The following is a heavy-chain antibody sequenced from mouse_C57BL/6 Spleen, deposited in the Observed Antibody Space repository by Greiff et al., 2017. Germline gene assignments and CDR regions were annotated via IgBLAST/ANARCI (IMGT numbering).Heavy chain of an antibody. CDR1: GYTFTSYW. J-gene: IGHJ3*01. V-gene: IGHV1-69*01. Sequence: QVQLQQPGAELVMPGASVKLSCKASGYTFTSYWMHWVKQRPGQGLEWIGEIDPSDSYTNYNQKFKGKSTLTVDKSSSTADMQLSSLTSEDSAVYYCARSGNWDWCAYWGQGTLVTVSA. D-gene: IGHD4-1*01. CDR3: ARSGNWDWCAY. CDR2: IDPSDSYT.